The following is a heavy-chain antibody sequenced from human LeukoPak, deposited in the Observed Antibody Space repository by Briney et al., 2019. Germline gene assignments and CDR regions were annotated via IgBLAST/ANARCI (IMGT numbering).Heavy chain of an antibody. CDR3: AREEADTATYYYYGMDV. V-gene: IGHV3-48*03. J-gene: IGHJ6*02. Sequence: GGSLRLSCAASGFTFSSYEMNWVRQAPGKGLEWVSYISSCGSTIYYADSVKGRFTISRENAKNSLYLQMNSLRAEDTAVYYCAREEADTATYYYYGMDVWGQGTTVTVSS. CDR1: GFTFSSYE. CDR2: ISSCGSTI. D-gene: IGHD5-18*01.